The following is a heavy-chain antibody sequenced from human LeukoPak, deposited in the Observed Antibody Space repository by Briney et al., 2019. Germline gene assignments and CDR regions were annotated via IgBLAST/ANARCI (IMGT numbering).Heavy chain of an antibody. CDR1: GDTFTSYG. CDR2: ISAYNGNT. J-gene: IGHJ4*02. D-gene: IGHD2-2*02. Sequence: ASVRVSCKASGDTFTSYGISWVRQAPGQGLEWMGWISAYNGNTNYAQKLQGRVTMTTDTSTSTAYMELRSVRSDDTHVYYCPRDLAPSPAGINYFHYWPQGPLLPLSS. V-gene: IGHV1-18*01. CDR3: PRDLAPSPAGINYFHY.